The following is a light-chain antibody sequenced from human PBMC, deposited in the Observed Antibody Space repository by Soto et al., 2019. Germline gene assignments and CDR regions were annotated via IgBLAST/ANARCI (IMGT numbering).Light chain of an antibody. CDR3: ASYRSANTLVA. CDR2: EVT. CDR1: SRDIGNYNY. Sequence: QSVLTQPASVCGSPGQSITISCTGTSRDIGNYNYVSWYQHHPGKAPKLMIYEVTSRPSGVSDRFSGSKSGMTASLTISGLQPEDEADYSCASYRSANTLVAFGTGTKVTVL. J-gene: IGLJ1*01. V-gene: IGLV2-14*01.